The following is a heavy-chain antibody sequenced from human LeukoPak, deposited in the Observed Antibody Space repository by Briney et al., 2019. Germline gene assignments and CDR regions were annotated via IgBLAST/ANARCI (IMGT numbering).Heavy chain of an antibody. CDR2: ISGSGGST. CDR3: AKDRNKWNDDRRYYFDY. J-gene: IGHJ4*02. Sequence: GGSLRLSCVASGFTFSTHAMSWVRLAPGKGLEWVSAISGSGGSTSYADSVKGRLTISRDNSKNTLYLQMNSLRAEDTAVYYCAKDRNKWNDDRRYYFDYWGQGTLVTASS. V-gene: IGHV3-23*01. D-gene: IGHD1-20*01. CDR1: GFTFSTHA.